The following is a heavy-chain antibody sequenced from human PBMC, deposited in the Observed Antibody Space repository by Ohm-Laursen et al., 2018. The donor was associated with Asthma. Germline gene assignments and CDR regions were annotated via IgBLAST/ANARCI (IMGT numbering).Heavy chain of an antibody. V-gene: IGHV3-30*14. CDR1: GFTFSSFA. CDR3: ARATVTMFYGMDV. D-gene: IGHD4-11*01. Sequence: SLRLSCAASGFTFSSFAMHWVRQAPGKGLDWVTIITSDGGWAAYADSMKGRFTISRDNSKNTLYLQMNSLRAEDTAVYYCARATVTMFYGMDVWGQGTTVTVSS. J-gene: IGHJ6*02. CDR2: ITSDGGWA.